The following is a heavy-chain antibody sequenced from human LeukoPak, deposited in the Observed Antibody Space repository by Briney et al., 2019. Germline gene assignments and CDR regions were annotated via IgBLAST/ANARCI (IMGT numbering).Heavy chain of an antibody. CDR2: INAGNGNT. V-gene: IGHV1-3*01. CDR1: GYTFTNYA. CDR3: ARDRRGYYYYYGMDV. Sequence: ASVTVSCTASGYTFTNYAVHWVRQAPGQRLEWMGWINAGNGNTKCSQKFQGRVTITRDTSASTAYLELSSLTSEDTAVYYCARDRRGYYYYYGMDVWGQGTTVTVSS. J-gene: IGHJ6*02. D-gene: IGHD2/OR15-2a*01.